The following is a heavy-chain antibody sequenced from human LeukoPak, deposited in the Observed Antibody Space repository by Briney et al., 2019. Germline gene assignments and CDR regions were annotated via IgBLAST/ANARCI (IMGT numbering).Heavy chain of an antibody. J-gene: IGHJ5*02. V-gene: IGHV4-39*07. CDR1: GGSISSSSYY. Sequence: SETRSLTCTVSGGSISSSSYYWGWIRQPPGKGLEWIGSIYYSGSTYYNPSLKSRVTISVDTSKNQFSLKLSSVTAADTAVYYCASYVDTAPSGWFDPWGQGTLVTVSS. CDR3: ASYVDTAPSGWFDP. CDR2: IYYSGST. D-gene: IGHD5-18*01.